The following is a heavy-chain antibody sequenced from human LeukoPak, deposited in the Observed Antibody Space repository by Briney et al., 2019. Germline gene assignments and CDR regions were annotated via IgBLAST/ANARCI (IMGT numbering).Heavy chain of an antibody. CDR1: GFNFSSYS. J-gene: IGHJ4*02. V-gene: IGHV3-30*04. CDR2: ISYDGSNK. CDR3: ARGPAVRGVPLD. D-gene: IGHD3-10*01. Sequence: GGAPRLSSCASGFNFSSYSITWGRPAPGQGGGGVAVISYDGSNKYYADSVKGRFTISRDNSKNTLYLQMNRLRAEDAAVYYCARGPAVRGVPLDWGQGTLVTVSS.